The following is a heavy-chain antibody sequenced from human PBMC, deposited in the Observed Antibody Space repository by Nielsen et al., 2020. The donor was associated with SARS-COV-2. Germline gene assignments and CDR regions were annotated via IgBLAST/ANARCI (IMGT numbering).Heavy chain of an antibody. D-gene: IGHD4-17*01. CDR1: GGSISRYY. CDR2: VHDSGTT. J-gene: IGHJ3*02. Sequence: SETLFLTCTVSGGSISRYYWSWIRQSPGKGLEWIGYVHDSGTTDYSPSLKSRVSISLDTSKNQFSLKLNSVTAADTAVYFCARDYYGDYLDAFDIWGQGTVVAVSS. CDR3: ARDYYGDYLDAFDI. V-gene: IGHV4-59*01.